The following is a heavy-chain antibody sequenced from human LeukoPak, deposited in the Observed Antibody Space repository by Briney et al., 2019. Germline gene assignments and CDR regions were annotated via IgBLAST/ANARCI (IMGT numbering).Heavy chain of an antibody. CDR1: GFTFSSYW. J-gene: IGHJ4*02. V-gene: IGHV3-7*04. Sequence: GGSLRLSCAASGFTFSSYWMSWVRQAPGKGLEWVANIKQDGSEKYYVDSVKGRFTISRDNAKNSLYLQMNSLRAEDTAVYYCARGYSGSYHSELGYWGQGTLVTVSS. CDR3: ARGYSGSYHSELGY. D-gene: IGHD1-26*01. CDR2: IKQDGSEK.